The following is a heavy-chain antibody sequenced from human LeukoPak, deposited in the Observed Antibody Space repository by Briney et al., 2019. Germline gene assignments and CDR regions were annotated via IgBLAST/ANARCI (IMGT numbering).Heavy chain of an antibody. V-gene: IGHV3-53*01. CDR1: GFTVSNNY. J-gene: IGHJ3*02. Sequence: PGGSLRLSCAASGFTVSNNYMSWVRQAPGKGLEWVSISYSDSNTNYADSVKGRFTISRDPSQNTLSLQMNSLRAEDTAVYYCVRKSRDLNAAFDIWGQGTVVTVSS. CDR3: VRKSRDLNAAFDI. CDR2: SYSDSNT.